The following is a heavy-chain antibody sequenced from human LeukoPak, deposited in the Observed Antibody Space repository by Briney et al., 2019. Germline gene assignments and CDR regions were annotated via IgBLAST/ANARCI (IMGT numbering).Heavy chain of an antibody. CDR1: GFTFSSYA. V-gene: IGHV3-23*01. CDR2: ISGSGGST. J-gene: IGHJ4*02. CDR3: AKDLLLWFGELTPLFDY. D-gene: IGHD3-10*01. Sequence: GSLLLSCAASGFTFSSYAMSWVRQAPGKGLEWVSAISGSGGSTYYADSVKGRFTISRDNSKDTLYLQMNSLRAEDTAVYYCAKDLLLWFGELTPLFDYWGQGTLVTVSS.